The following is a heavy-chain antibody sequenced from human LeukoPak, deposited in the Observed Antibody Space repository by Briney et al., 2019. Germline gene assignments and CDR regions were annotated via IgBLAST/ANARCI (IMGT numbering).Heavy chain of an antibody. CDR3: ALVGATGYYYYYMDV. V-gene: IGHV4-39*01. CDR1: GGSISSSRYY. J-gene: IGHJ6*03. CDR2: ISYSGST. Sequence: PSETLSLTCTVSGGSISSSRYYWGWIRQPPGKGLGGIGSISYSGSTYYNPSLKSRVTISVDTSKNQFSLKLSSVTAADTAVYYCALVGATGYYYYYMDVWGKGTTVTVSS. D-gene: IGHD1-26*01.